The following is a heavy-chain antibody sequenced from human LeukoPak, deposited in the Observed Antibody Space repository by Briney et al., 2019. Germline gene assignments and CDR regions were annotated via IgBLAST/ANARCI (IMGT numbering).Heavy chain of an antibody. J-gene: IGHJ5*02. D-gene: IGHD3-10*01. Sequence: SETLSLTCAVYGGTFSGYYWSWIRQPPAKGLDWIGEINHSGSTNYNPSLKSRVTISVDTSKNQFSLKLSSVTAADTTVYYCARALITMVRGVINWFDPWGQGTLVTVSS. CDR2: INHSGST. CDR1: GGTFSGYY. CDR3: ARALITMVRGVINWFDP. V-gene: IGHV4-34*01.